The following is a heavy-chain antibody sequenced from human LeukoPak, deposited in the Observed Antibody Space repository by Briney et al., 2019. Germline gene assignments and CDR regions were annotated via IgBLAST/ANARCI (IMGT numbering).Heavy chain of an antibody. D-gene: IGHD6-19*01. CDR1: GYTFTRYF. V-gene: IGHV1-46*01. CDR3: ARDLDTDVDMAIAVAGTMGDY. J-gene: IGHJ4*02. Sequence: GASVKVSCKASGYTFTRYFIHWMRQAPGQGLEWMGVMKPRGGDTIYAQNLQRRLTMTRDTSTSTVYMELSSLRAEDTAVYYCARDLDTDVDMAIAVAGTMGDYWGQGTLVTVSA. CDR2: MKPRGGDT.